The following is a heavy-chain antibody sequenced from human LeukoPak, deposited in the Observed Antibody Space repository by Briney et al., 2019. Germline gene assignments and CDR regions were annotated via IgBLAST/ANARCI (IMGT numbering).Heavy chain of an antibody. V-gene: IGHV3-21*01. Sequence: GGSLRLSCAASGFTFSSYSMNWVRQAPGKGLEWVSSISSSSSYIYYADSVKGRFTISRDNAKNSLYLQMNSLRAEDTAVYYCASGAVAGLDYWGQGTLVTVSS. CDR2: ISSSSSYI. J-gene: IGHJ4*02. CDR1: GFTFSSYS. CDR3: ASGAVAGLDY. D-gene: IGHD6-19*01.